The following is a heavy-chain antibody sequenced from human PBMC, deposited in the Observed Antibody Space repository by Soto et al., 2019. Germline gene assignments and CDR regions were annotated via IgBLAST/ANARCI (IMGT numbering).Heavy chain of an antibody. D-gene: IGHD3-3*01. CDR3: AKGAIRITIFGVVIMDAFDI. CDR1: GFTFSSYA. V-gene: IGHV3-23*01. CDR2: ISGSGGST. J-gene: IGHJ3*02. Sequence: PGGSLRLSCAASGFTFSSYAMSWVRQAPGKGLEWVSAISGSGGSTYYADSVKGRFTISRDNSKNTLYLQMNSLRAEDTAVYYCAKGAIRITIFGVVIMDAFDIWGQGTMVTVSS.